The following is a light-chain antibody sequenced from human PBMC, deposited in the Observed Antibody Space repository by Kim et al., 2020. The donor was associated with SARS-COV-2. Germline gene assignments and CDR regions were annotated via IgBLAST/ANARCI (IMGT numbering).Light chain of an antibody. CDR1: KLGEKY. CDR2: QDS. Sequence: VSMSPGQRDSITCSGDKLGEKYACWYQQKPGQSPVLVIYQDSKRPSGIPERFSGSNSGNTATLTISGTQAMDEADYYCQAWDSSWVFGGGTKLTVL. J-gene: IGLJ3*02. V-gene: IGLV3-1*01. CDR3: QAWDSSWV.